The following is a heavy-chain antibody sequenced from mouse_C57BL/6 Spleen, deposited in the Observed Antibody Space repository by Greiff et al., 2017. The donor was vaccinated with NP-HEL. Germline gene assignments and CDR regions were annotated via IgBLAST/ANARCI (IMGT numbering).Heavy chain of an antibody. CDR3: ARGEGY. J-gene: IGHJ2*01. CDR2: ISYDGSN. V-gene: IGHV3-6*01. Sequence: EVKLQESGPGLVKPSQSLSLTCSVTGYSITSGYYWNWIRQFPGNKREWMGYISYDGSNNYNPSRKNRISITRDTSKNQFFLKLNSVTTEDTATYYCARGEGYWGQGTTLTVSS. CDR1: GYSITSGYY.